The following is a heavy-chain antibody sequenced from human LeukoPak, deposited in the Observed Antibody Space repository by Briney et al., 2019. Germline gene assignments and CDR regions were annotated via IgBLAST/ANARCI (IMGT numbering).Heavy chain of an antibody. CDR3: AKDLTQLYLAFDY. J-gene: IGHJ4*02. D-gene: IGHD5-18*01. V-gene: IGHV3-43*02. CDR2: ISEDGSRT. Sequence: PGGSLRLSCAASGFTFDEYAIHWVRQAPGKGLEWVSLISEDGSRTYYADSVKGRFTISRDNSKNSLYLQMNSLRTEDTASYYCAKDLTQLYLAFDYWGQGTLVTVSS. CDR1: GFTFDEYA.